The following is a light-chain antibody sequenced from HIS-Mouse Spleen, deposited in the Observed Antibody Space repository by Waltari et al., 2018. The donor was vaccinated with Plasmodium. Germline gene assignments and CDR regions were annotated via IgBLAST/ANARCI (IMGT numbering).Light chain of an antibody. CDR3: QQYYSYLLT. CDR1: QGISSY. J-gene: IGKJ4*01. Sequence: AIRMTQSPSSFSASTGDRVTITCRASQGISSYLALYQQKPGKAPKLLIDAASTLQSGIPSRFSGSGSGTEFTLTISCLQSEDFAAYYCQQYYSYLLTFGGGTKVEIK. CDR2: AAS. V-gene: IGKV1-8*01.